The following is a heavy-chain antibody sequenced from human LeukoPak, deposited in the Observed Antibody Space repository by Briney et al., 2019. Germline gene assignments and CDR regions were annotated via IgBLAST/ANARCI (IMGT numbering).Heavy chain of an antibody. V-gene: IGHV3-9*01. CDR2: ISWNSGSI. J-gene: IGHJ4*02. CDR1: GFTFDDYA. CDR3: AKLNGVAAAMRAFDY. Sequence: PGGSLRLSCAASGFTFDDYAMHWVRQAPGKGLEWVSGISWNSGSIGYADSVKGRFTISRDNSKNTLYLQMNSLRAEDTAVYYCAKLNGVAAAMRAFDYWGQGTLVTVSS. D-gene: IGHD6-13*01.